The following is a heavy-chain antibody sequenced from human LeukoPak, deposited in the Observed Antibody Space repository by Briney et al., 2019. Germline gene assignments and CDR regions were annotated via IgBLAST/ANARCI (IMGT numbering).Heavy chain of an antibody. CDR1: GLTFSSQA. V-gene: IGHV3-23*01. J-gene: IGHJ4*02. Sequence: PGGSLRLSCAASGLTFSSQAINWVRQAPGKGLEWVSGISGSGGSIYYADSVKGRFTISRDNSQNTLYLQMNSLRAEDTAVYYCARTPGYSYGYFDYWGQGTLVTVSS. CDR3: ARTPGYSYGYFDY. D-gene: IGHD5-18*01. CDR2: ISGSGGSI.